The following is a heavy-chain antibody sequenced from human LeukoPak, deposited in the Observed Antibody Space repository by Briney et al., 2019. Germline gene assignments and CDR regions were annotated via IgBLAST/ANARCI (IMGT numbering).Heavy chain of an antibody. Sequence: PGGSLRLSCAASGFTFSSYWMSWVRQAPGKGLEWVANIKQDGSEKYYVDSVKGRFTISRDDAKNTLYLQMNSLTADDTAVYYCARDRAGPGHYWGQGTLVTVSS. CDR1: GFTFSSYW. CDR3: ARDRAGPGHY. CDR2: IKQDGSEK. V-gene: IGHV3-7*01. J-gene: IGHJ4*02. D-gene: IGHD1-1*01.